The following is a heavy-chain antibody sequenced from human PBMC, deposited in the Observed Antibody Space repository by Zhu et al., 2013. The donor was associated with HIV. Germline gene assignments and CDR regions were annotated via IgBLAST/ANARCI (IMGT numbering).Heavy chain of an antibody. CDR3: ATDHPQYPTSPFFDD. V-gene: IGHV1-18*01. CDR1: GYTFTRYG. Sequence: QVQLVQSGAEVKKPGASMKVSCKTSGYTFTRYGINWVRQAPGQGLEWMGWISGYNGNTRYAQNFQDRVTMTTDTSTTTAYMELRSLTSDDTAVYYCATDHPQYPTSPFFDDWGQGTLVTVSS. CDR2: ISGYNGNT. J-gene: IGHJ4*02.